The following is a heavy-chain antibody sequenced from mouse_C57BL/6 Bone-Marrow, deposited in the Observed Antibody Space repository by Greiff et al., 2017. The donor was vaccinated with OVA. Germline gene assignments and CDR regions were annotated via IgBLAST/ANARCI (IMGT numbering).Heavy chain of an antibody. J-gene: IGHJ3*01. Sequence: EVQLQQSGPELVKPGASVKISCKASGYTFTDYYMNWVKQSHGKSLEWIGDINPNNGGTSYNQKFKGKATLTVDKSSSTAYMELRSLTSEDSAVYYCARRIFYDGYYEGLFAYWGQGTLVTVSA. CDR2: INPNNGGT. CDR3: ARRIFYDGYYEGLFAY. CDR1: GYTFTDYY. V-gene: IGHV1-26*01. D-gene: IGHD2-3*01.